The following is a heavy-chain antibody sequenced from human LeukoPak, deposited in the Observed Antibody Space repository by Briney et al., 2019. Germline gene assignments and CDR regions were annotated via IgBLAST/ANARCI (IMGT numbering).Heavy chain of an antibody. CDR1: GFPFSSYW. V-gene: IGHV3-7*03. CDR2: IKQDETEK. J-gene: IGHJ4*02. D-gene: IGHD3-10*01. Sequence: PGGSLRPSCAASGFPFSSYWMTWVRQAPGRGLEGVAHIKQDETEKYYVESVEGRFTIARDNGQNLLYLQLASLRAEDTAVYYCARDRALYFGEFAFDYWGQGTLVTVSS. CDR3: ARDRALYFGEFAFDY.